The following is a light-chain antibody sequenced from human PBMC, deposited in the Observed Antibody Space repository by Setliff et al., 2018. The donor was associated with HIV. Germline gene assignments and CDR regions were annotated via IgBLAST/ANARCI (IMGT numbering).Light chain of an antibody. J-gene: IGLJ1*01. CDR3: QVWDSSSDHHV. V-gene: IGLV3-21*03. CDR1: NIGGKS. Sequence: SYELTQPPSVSVAPGKTARITCGGNNIGGKSVHWYQQKPGQAPVLVVYDASDRPSGIPERFSGSNSGNTATLTISRVEAGDEADYYCQVWDSSSDHHVFGTGTKVTVL. CDR2: DAS.